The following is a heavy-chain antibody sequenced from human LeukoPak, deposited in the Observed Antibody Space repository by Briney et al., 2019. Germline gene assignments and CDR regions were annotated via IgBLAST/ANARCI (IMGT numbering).Heavy chain of an antibody. J-gene: IGHJ5*02. D-gene: IGHD3-10*01. CDR1: GYSFTSYW. V-gene: IGHV5-51*01. Sequence: GESLKISCKGSGYSFTSYWIGWVRQMPGKGLEWMGIIYPGDSDTRYSPSFQGQVTISADKSISTAYLQWSSLKASDTAMYYCARHHVGETYYYGSGSSPSQIQWSDNWFDPWGQGTLVTVSS. CDR2: IYPGDSDT. CDR3: ARHHVGETYYYGSGSSPSQIQWSDNWFDP.